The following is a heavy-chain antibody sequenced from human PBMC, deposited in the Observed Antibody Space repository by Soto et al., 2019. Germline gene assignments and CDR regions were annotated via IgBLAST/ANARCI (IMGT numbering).Heavy chain of an antibody. D-gene: IGHD4-17*01. CDR1: GGSISSYY. CDR3: ARGMTTVTTFDY. Sequence: PSETLSLTCTVSGGSISSYYWSWIRQPPGNVLEWIGYIYHSGSTYYNPSLKSRVTISVDRSKNQISLKLSSVTAADTAVYYCARGMTTVTTFDYWGQGTLVTVSS. V-gene: IGHV4-59*12. J-gene: IGHJ4*02. CDR2: IYHSGST.